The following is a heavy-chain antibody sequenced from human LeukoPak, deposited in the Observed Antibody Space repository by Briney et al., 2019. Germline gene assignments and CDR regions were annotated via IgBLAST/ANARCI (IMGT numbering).Heavy chain of an antibody. V-gene: IGHV4-39*07. CDR2: IYHSGST. D-gene: IGHD3-22*01. CDR1: GGSITSSSYY. CDR3: ARQRITMIVVVITDAFDI. J-gene: IGHJ3*02. Sequence: PAETVSLTRTVSGGSITSSSYYWGWLRQPPGKGLEWIGRIYHSGSTYYHRSLNSRFTISVETSKNPFSLKLSYVTAALPAVYYCARQRITMIVVVITDAFDIWGQGTMVTVSS.